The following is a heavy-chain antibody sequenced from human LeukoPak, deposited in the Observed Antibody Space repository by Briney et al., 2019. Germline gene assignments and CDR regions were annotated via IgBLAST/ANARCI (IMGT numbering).Heavy chain of an antibody. CDR3: DASYF. Sequence: GGSLRLSCAASGFTFATYAMGWVRQSPGKGLEWVSTISETGGGTHYANSVRGRFTISRDNSKNTLYLQMKNLRAEDTAIYYCDASYFWGQGTLVTVSS. CDR2: ISETGGGT. V-gene: IGHV3-23*01. J-gene: IGHJ4*02. CDR1: GFTFATYA.